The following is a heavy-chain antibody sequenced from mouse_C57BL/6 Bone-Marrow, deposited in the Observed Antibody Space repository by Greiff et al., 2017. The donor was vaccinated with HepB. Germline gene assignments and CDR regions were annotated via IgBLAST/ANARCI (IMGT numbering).Heavy chain of an antibody. CDR1: GFTFSSYG. D-gene: IGHD1-3*01. CDR2: ISSGGSYT. J-gene: IGHJ3*01. CDR3: ARQLTY. V-gene: IGHV5-6*01. Sequence: EVKLVESGGDLVKPGGSLKLSCAASGFTFSSYGMSWVRQTPDKRLEWVATISSGGSYTYYPDSVKGRFTISRDNAKNTLYLQMSSLKSEDTAMYYCARQLTYWGQGTLVTVSA.